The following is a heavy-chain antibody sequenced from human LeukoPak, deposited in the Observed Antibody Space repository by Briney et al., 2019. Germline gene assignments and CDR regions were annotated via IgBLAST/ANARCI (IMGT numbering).Heavy chain of an antibody. Sequence: ASVKVSCKASGYTLTSHGISWVRQAPGQGLEWMGWINGYNGNTNYAQSFQGRVTMTRDISTSTVCMELRSLTSDDTAVYFCARDMFEGQWLVEVFDYWGQGTLVTVSS. CDR3: ARDMFEGQWLVEVFDY. J-gene: IGHJ4*02. CDR2: INGYNGNT. V-gene: IGHV1-18*01. CDR1: GYTLTSHG. D-gene: IGHD6-19*01.